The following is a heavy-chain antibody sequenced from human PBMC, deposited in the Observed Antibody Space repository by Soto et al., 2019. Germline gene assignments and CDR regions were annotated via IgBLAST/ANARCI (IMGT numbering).Heavy chain of an antibody. Sequence: QVQLQQSGPGLVKPSQTLSLTCAISGDTVSSNTAAWNWIRQSPSRGLEWLGRTYYMSKWHYHYTISVNSRISINPDTSKNPFSLQLISVTPDYTAVYFCARQYSTSSDYYGLDVWDQGSTVTVSS. D-gene: IGHD6-6*01. J-gene: IGHJ6*02. CDR3: ARQYSTSSDYYGLDV. V-gene: IGHV6-1*01. CDR1: GDTVSSNTAA. CDR2: TYYMSKWHY.